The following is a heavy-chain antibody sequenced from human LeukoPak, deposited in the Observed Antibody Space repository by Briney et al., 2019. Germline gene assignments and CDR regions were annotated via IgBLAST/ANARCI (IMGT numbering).Heavy chain of an antibody. J-gene: IGHJ4*02. CDR1: GGSISSYY. D-gene: IGHD3-10*01. Sequence: PSGTLSLTCTVSGGSISSYYWSWIRQPPGKGLEWIGYIYYSGSANYNPSLKSRVTISVDTSKNQFSLKLSSVTAADTAVYYCARAVAGRTGYFDYWGQGTLVTVSS. V-gene: IGHV4-59*01. CDR2: IYYSGSA. CDR3: ARAVAGRTGYFDY.